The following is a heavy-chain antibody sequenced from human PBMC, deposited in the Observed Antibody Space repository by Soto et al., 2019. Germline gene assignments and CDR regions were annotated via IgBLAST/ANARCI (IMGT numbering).Heavy chain of an antibody. CDR3: ARDGLSSSSSFDY. J-gene: IGHJ4*02. D-gene: IGHD6-6*01. Sequence: GESLKISCKASGYSFTDYWIGWVRQMPGKGLEWMGIIYPGDSDTKYSPSFQGQVTMSADKSISTAYLQWSSLKASDTAMYYCARDGLSSSSSFDYWGQGTLVTVSS. CDR2: IYPGDSDT. V-gene: IGHV5-51*01. CDR1: GYSFTDYW.